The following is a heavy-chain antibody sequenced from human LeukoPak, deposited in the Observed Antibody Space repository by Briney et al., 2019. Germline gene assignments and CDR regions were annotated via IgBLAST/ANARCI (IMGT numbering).Heavy chain of an antibody. CDR2: IYYSGST. CDR1: GGSISSYY. D-gene: IGHD6-19*01. CDR3: ARAVAAHYYYYGMDV. Sequence: SETLSLTCTVSGGSISSYYWSWIRRPPGKGLEWIWYIYYSGSTNYNHSLKSRVTISVDTSKNQFSLKLSCVTAADTAVYYCARAVAAHYYYYGMDVWGQGTTVTVSS. J-gene: IGHJ6*02. V-gene: IGHV4-59*01.